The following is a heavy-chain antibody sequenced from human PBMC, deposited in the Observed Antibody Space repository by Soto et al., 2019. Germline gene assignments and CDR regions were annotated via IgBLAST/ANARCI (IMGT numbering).Heavy chain of an antibody. CDR3: ARTVLKQQLVRFVWCDP. Sequence: SETLSLTCAVYGGSFSGYYWSWIRQPPGKGLEWIGEINHSGSTNYNPSLKSRVTISVDTSKNQFSLKLSSVTAADTAVYYCARTVLKQQLVRFVWCDPWGQGTLVTVS. CDR1: GGSFSGYY. J-gene: IGHJ5*02. V-gene: IGHV4-34*01. CDR2: INHSGST. D-gene: IGHD6-13*01.